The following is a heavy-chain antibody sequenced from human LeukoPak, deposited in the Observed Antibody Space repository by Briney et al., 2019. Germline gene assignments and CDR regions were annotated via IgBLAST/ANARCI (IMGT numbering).Heavy chain of an antibody. CDR1: GYAFTNYA. V-gene: IGHV1-18*01. CDR2: ISVYNGNT. J-gene: IGHJ4*02. CDR3: ARGYCSSATCRHFDY. D-gene: IGHD2-2*01. Sequence: GASVKVSCKDSGYAFTNYAISWVRQAPGQGLEWMGWISVYNGNTNYAQKLQGRVTMTADTSTTTAYMELRSLRSDDTAVYYCARGYCSSATCRHFDYWGQGALVTVSS.